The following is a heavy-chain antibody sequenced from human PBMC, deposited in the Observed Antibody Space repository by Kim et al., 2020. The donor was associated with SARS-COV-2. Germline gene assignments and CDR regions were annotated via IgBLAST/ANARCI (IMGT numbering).Heavy chain of an antibody. Sequence: SETLSLTCTVSGGSISSYYWSWIRQPPGKGLEWIGYIYYSGSTNYNPSLKSRVTISVDTSKNQFSLKLSSVTAADTAVYYCARWGYSYNNFDYWGQGTLVTVSS. J-gene: IGHJ4*02. CDR3: ARWGYSYNNFDY. D-gene: IGHD5-18*01. CDR2: IYYSGST. V-gene: IGHV4-59*08. CDR1: GGSISSYY.